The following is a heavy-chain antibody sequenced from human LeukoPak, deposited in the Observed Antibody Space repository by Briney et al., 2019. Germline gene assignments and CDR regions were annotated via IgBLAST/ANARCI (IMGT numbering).Heavy chain of an antibody. CDR2: ISYDGSNK. V-gene: IGHV3-30*18. CDR1: GFTFSSYG. Sequence: GGSLRLSCATSGFTFSSYGMHWVRQAPGKGLEWVAVISYDGSNKYYADSVKGRFTISRDNSKNTLYLQMNSLRAEDTAVYYCAKDDGYSSGWYYQPWFDPWGQGTLVTVSS. J-gene: IGHJ5*02. D-gene: IGHD6-19*01. CDR3: AKDDGYSSGWYYQPWFDP.